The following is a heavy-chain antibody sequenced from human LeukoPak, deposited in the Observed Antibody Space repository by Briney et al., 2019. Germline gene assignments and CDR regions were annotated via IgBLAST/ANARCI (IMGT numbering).Heavy chain of an antibody. V-gene: IGHV1-69*13. CDR2: IIPIFGTA. CDR3: ARAPYYDILTGQFDY. D-gene: IGHD3-9*01. J-gene: IGHJ4*02. Sequence: SVKVSCKASGGTFSSYAINWVRQAPGQGLEWMGGIIPIFGTANYAQKFQGRVTITADESTSTAYMELSSLRSEDTAVYYCARAPYYDILTGQFDYWGQGTLVTVSS. CDR1: GGTFSSYA.